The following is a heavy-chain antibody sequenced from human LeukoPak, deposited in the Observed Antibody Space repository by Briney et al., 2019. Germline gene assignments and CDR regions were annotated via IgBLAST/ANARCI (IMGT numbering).Heavy chain of an antibody. V-gene: IGHV3-48*03. CDR2: ISSSAIYT. CDR1: GFTFSSYE. Sequence: HPGGSLRLSCAASGFTFSSYEMIWVRQAPGKGLEWVSHISSSAIYTYYADSVKGRFTISRDSAKNLLYLQLNSLRAEDTAVYYCARDGRGSSRGPYYYYYYMGVWGKGTTVTISS. CDR3: ARDGRGSSRGPYYYYYYMGV. D-gene: IGHD6-6*01. J-gene: IGHJ6*03.